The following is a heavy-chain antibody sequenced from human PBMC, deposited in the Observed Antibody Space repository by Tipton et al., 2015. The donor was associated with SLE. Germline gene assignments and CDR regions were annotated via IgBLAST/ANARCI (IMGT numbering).Heavy chain of an antibody. CDR2: IKQDGSEK. CDR1: GFTFSSYW. D-gene: IGHD3-10*01. Sequence: SLRLSCAASGFTFSSYWMSWVRQAPGKGLEWVANIKQDGSEKYYVDSVKGRFTISRDNAKNSLYLQMNSLRAEDTAVYYCARDLFTGPGLPAPLDYWGQGTLVTVSS. CDR3: ARDLFTGPGLPAPLDY. J-gene: IGHJ4*02. V-gene: IGHV3-7*03.